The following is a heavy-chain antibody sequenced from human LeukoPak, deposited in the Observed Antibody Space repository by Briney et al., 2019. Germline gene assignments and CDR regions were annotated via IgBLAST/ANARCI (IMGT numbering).Heavy chain of an antibody. Sequence: GASVKVSCKASGYTFTSYGISWVRQAPGQGLEWMGWISAYNGNTNYAQKLQGRVTMTTDTSTSTAYMELRSLRSDDTAVYYCARGGGIIAAAGTYYYYGMDVWGQGTTVTVSS. CDR3: ARGGGIIAAAGTYYYYGMDV. J-gene: IGHJ6*02. V-gene: IGHV1-18*01. CDR1: GYTFTSYG. CDR2: ISAYNGNT. D-gene: IGHD6-13*01.